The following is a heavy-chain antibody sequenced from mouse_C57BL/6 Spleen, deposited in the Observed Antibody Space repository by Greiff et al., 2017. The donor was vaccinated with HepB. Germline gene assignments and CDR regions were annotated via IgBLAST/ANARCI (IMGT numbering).Heavy chain of an antibody. V-gene: IGHV1-64*01. J-gene: IGHJ4*01. CDR3: ARTDGPRAMDY. CDR1: GYTFTSYW. Sequence: VQLQQPGAELVKPGASVKLSCKASGYTFTSYWMHWVKQRPGQGLEWIGMIHPNSGSTNYNAKFKSKATLTVDKSSSTAYMQLSSLTSEDSAVYYCARTDGPRAMDYWGQGTSVTVSS. D-gene: IGHD2-3*01. CDR2: IHPNSGST.